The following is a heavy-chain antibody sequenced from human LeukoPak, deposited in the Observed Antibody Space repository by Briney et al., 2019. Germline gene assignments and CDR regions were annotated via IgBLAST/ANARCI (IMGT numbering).Heavy chain of an antibody. D-gene: IGHD3-22*01. CDR3: ARAKTLYYYDSSGYFDY. CDR1: GFTFSSFG. CDR2: FSGSGGST. J-gene: IGHJ4*02. V-gene: IGHV3-23*01. Sequence: PGGSLRLSCAASGFTFSSFGMSWVRQTPGKGLEWVSTFSGSGGSTYYADSVKGRFTISRDNSKNTLYLQMNSLRAEDTAVYYCARAKTLYYYDSSGYFDYWGQGTLVTVSS.